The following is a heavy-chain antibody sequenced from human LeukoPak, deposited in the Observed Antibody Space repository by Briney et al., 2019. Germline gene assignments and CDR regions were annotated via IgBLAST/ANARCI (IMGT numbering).Heavy chain of an antibody. V-gene: IGHV4-61*02. D-gene: IGHD2-2*01. CDR1: GDSISSGDYY. CDR2: ISSSGST. Sequence: SQTLSLTCTVSGDSISSGDYYWSWIRQPAGKGLEWIGRISSSGSTNYNPSLKRRVTISVDTSKNQFSLRVNAVTAADTAMYYCVKSNSRYQPWTLDIWGRGTMVTVSS. CDR3: VKSNSRYQPWTLDI. J-gene: IGHJ3*02.